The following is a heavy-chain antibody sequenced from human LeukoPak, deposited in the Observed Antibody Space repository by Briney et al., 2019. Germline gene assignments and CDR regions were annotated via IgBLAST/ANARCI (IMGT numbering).Heavy chain of an antibody. CDR2: IIPIFGTA. CDR3: ARDYYGSGRGPAFDP. CDR1: GGTFSSYA. D-gene: IGHD3-10*01. J-gene: IGHJ5*02. V-gene: IGHV1-69*13. Sequence: ASVKVSCKASGGTFSSYAISWVRQAPGQGLEWMGGIIPIFGTANYAQKFQGRVTITADESTSTAYMELSSLRSEDTAVYYCARDYYGSGRGPAFDPWGQGTLVTVSS.